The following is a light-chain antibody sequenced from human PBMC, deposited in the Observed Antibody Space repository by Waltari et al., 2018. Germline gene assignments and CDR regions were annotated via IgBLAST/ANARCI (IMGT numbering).Light chain of an antibody. Sequence: VLTQSPATLSLSPGERATLPCRASQSVGKFLAWYQQKPGQAPRLLLYHASNRATGIPYRISGSGSGTDVSLSISRLEPEGFWIYCCRKYDSLPATFGQGTKVEI. CDR1: QSVGKF. V-gene: IGKV3D-20*02. CDR3: RKYDSLPAT. CDR2: HAS. J-gene: IGKJ1*01.